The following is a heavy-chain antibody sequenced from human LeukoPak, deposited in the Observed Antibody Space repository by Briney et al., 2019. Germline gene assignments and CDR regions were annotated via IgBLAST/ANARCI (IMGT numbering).Heavy chain of an antibody. J-gene: IGHJ4*02. V-gene: IGHV3-7*01. CDR3: ARDAGWGYYDL. CDR1: GFTFSTSW. D-gene: IGHD1-26*01. Sequence: PGGSLRLSCVASGFTFSTSWVTWVRQAPGKGLEWVANIDKHGSGKYYADSAKGRLAISRDYAKNSVFLQMNSLRAEDTSVYYCARDAGWGYYDLWGQGTPVTVSS. CDR2: IDKHGSGK.